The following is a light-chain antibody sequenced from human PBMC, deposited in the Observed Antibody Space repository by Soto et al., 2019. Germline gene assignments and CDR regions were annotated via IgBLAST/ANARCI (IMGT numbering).Light chain of an antibody. Sequence: DIQMTPSPSTLSASIGDRVTITCRSSQDVSPGLASYRQKPGEAPNLLIYDVSSPESGVPSRFSGSGSRTEFTLTVSSLHPDDVGTDFCQQYYCFPWTFGPGTQVDI. V-gene: IGKV1-5*01. J-gene: IGKJ1*01. CDR1: QDVSPG. CDR2: DVS. CDR3: QQYYCFPWT.